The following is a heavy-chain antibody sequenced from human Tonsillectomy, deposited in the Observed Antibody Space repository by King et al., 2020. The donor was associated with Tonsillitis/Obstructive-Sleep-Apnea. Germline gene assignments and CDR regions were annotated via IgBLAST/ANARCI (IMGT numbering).Heavy chain of an antibody. J-gene: IGHJ6*03. CDR1: GFTFSSYA. CDR3: ARNGGDYVWGSYRDMDV. Sequence: QLVQSGGGVVQPGRSLRLSCAASGFTFSSYAMHWVRQAPGKGLEWVAVISYDGSNKYYADSVKGRFTISRDNSKTTLYLLMNSLRAEDTAVYYCARNGGDYVWGSYRDMDVWGKGTTVTVSS. CDR2: ISYDGSNK. D-gene: IGHD3-16*02. V-gene: IGHV3-30*01.